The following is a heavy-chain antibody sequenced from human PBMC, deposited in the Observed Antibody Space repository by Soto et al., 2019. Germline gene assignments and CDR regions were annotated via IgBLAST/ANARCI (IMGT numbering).Heavy chain of an antibody. V-gene: IGHV3-30*18. CDR2: ILYDGSNK. CDR3: AKSRDAYNFYFYYGMDV. Sequence: GGSLRLSCAASGFTFSNYGMHWVRQTPGKGLEWVALILYDGSNKYHADSVKGRFTISRDNSKNTLYLQVSSLRAEDTAVYYCAKSRDAYNFYFYYGMDVWGQGTSVTVSS. D-gene: IGHD1-1*01. CDR1: GFTFSNYG. J-gene: IGHJ6*02.